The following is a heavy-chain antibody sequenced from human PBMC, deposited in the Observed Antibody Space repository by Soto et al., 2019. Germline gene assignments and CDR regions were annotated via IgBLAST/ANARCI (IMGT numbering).Heavy chain of an antibody. V-gene: IGHV3-30-3*01. CDR1: GFTFSSYA. Sequence: QVQLVESGGGVVQPGRSLRLSCAASGFTFSSYAMHWVRQAPGKGLEWVAVISYDGSNKYYADSVKGRFTISRDNSKNTLYLQMNSLRAEDTAVYYCARDHYCGGDCYSAYGSFFFGYWGQGTLVTVSS. CDR2: ISYDGSNK. D-gene: IGHD2-21*02. J-gene: IGHJ4*02. CDR3: ARDHYCGGDCYSAYGSFFFGY.